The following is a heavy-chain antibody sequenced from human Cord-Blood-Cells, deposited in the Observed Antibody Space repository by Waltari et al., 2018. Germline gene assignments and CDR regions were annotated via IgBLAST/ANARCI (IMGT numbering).Heavy chain of an antibody. Sequence: QVQLQESGPGLVKPSETLSLTCPVSGGSISSYYWSWIRQPAGKGLEWIGRIYTSGSTNYNPSLKSRVTMSVDTSKNQFPLKLSSVTAADTAVYYCARDLQSEQGNWFDPWGQGTLVTVSS. CDR3: ARDLQSEQGNWFDP. CDR1: GGSISSYY. J-gene: IGHJ5*02. CDR2: IYTSGST. D-gene: IGHD6-13*01. V-gene: IGHV4-4*07.